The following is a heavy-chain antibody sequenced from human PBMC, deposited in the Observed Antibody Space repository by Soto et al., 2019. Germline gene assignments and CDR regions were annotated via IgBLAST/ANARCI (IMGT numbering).Heavy chain of an antibody. CDR3: AAPSFFSYKGYFDY. V-gene: IGHV1-69*06. Sequence: QVQLVQSGAEVKKPGSSVKVSCKASGGTFSSYAISWVRQAPGQGLEWMGGIIPIFGTANYAQKFQGRVTLTADTSTSTAYMELSSLRSEDTAVCYCAAPSFFSYKGYFDYWGQGPLVTVSS. CDR1: GGTFSSYA. D-gene: IGHD1-1*01. CDR2: IIPIFGTA. J-gene: IGHJ4*02.